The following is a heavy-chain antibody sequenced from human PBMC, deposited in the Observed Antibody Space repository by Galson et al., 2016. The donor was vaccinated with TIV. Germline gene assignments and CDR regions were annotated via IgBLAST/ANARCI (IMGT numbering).Heavy chain of an antibody. CDR3: ARGLRGYSSTRNLDY. Sequence: SLRLSCAASGFTFNSYGMHWVRQAPGKGLEWVSFIRYDGSSQYYADSVKGRFTISRDNSKNTLYLLVNSLRADDTAVYYCARGLRGYSSTRNLDYWGQGTLVTVSS. CDR1: GFTFNSYG. V-gene: IGHV3-30*02. J-gene: IGHJ4*02. CDR2: IRYDGSSQ. D-gene: IGHD5-18*01.